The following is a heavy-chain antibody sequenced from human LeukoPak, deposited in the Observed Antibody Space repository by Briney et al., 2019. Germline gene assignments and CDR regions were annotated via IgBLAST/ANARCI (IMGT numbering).Heavy chain of an antibody. D-gene: IGHD3-22*01. J-gene: IGHJ4*02. CDR1: GFTFSSYA. CDR2: ISGSGGST. V-gene: IGHV3-23*01. CDR3: AKVDDSSGYYFGHYFDY. Sequence: GGSLGLSCAASGFTFSSYAMSWVRQAPGKGLEWVSAISGSGGSTYYADSVKGRFTISRDNSKNTLYLQMNSLRAEDTAVYYCAKVDDSSGYYFGHYFDYWGQGTLVTVSS.